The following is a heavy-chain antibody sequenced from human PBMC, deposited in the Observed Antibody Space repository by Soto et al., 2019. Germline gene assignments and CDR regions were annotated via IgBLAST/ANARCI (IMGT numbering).Heavy chain of an antibody. Sequence: QVQLQESGPGLVKPSQTLSLTCTVYGGSISSSGYYWSWLRQHPGNGLEWIGYIYYSGSTYYNPSFMSRVTISVDTSKNPFSLKLSSVTAAATAIYSCARSVFVWGQGNLVTVSS. J-gene: IGHJ4*02. D-gene: IGHD3-10*02. CDR2: IYYSGST. CDR3: ARSVFV. CDR1: GGSISSSGYY. V-gene: IGHV4-31*03.